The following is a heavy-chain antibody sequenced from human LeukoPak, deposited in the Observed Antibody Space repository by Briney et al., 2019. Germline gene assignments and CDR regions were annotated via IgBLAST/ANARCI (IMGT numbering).Heavy chain of an antibody. CDR3: ASSPRVSTRAFDI. CDR1: GFTFSSYC. Sequence: GGSLRLSCAASGFTFSSYCMNWVRQAPGQGLEWVSYISTSGSTVYYADSVRGRFTISRDNAKNSLFLQMNSLRDEDTAVYYCASSPRVSTRAFDIWGQGTMVTVSS. J-gene: IGHJ3*02. D-gene: IGHD5/OR15-5a*01. V-gene: IGHV3-48*02. CDR2: ISTSGSTV.